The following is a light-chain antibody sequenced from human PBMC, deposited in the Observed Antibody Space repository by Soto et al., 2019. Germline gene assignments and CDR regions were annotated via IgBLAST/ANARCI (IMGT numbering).Light chain of an antibody. CDR3: TSYAGSNIWV. J-gene: IGLJ3*02. CDR2: EVS. Sequence: QSALTQPPSASGSPGQSVTISCTGTSSDVGAYNYVSWYQQYPGKAPKLMIYEVSKRPSGVPDRFSGSKSGKTSSLTVSGLQPEDEADSHCTSYAGSNIWVFGGGTKLTVL. CDR1: SSDVGAYNY. V-gene: IGLV2-8*01.